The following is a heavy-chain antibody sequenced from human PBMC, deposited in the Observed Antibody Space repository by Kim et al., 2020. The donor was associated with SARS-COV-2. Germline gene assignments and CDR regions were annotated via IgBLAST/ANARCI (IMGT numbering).Heavy chain of an antibody. CDR1: GFTFSNYN. CDR3: ARGNRVRGVIPTRVGGDY. V-gene: IGHV3-48*02. J-gene: IGHJ4*02. D-gene: IGHD3-10*01. CDR2: ISSSSSTI. Sequence: GGSLRLSCAVSGFTFSNYNMNWVRQAPGKGLEWVSYISSSSSTIYYADSVKGRFTISRDNAKNSLYLQMNSLRDEDTAVYYCARGNRVRGVIPTRVGGDYWGQGTLVTVSS.